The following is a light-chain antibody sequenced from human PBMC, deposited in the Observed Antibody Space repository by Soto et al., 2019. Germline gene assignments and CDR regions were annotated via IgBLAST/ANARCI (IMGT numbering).Light chain of an antibody. Sequence: DIQMTQSPSSLSASVGDRVTITCRASQGISTYLAWYQQKPGKVPKLLIYAASTLQSGVPSRFSGSGSGTDVTLTISSLQPEDVATYYCQKYNSAPLTVGGGTKVEIK. V-gene: IGKV1-27*01. CDR3: QKYNSAPLT. CDR2: AAS. J-gene: IGKJ4*01. CDR1: QGISTY.